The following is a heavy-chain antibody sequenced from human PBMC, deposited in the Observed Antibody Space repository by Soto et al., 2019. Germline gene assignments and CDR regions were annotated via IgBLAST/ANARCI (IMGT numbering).Heavy chain of an antibody. Sequence: GASLKISCKGSGYSFTNYWIGWVRQMPGKGLDWMGIIYPGDSDTRYSPSFQGQVIISVDKSISTAYLQWSSLKASDTAMYYCARIWEMATVAACDYWGQGTLVTVSS. CDR1: GYSFTNYW. CDR3: ARIWEMATVAACDY. J-gene: IGHJ4*02. D-gene: IGHD6-13*01. V-gene: IGHV5-51*01. CDR2: IYPGDSDT.